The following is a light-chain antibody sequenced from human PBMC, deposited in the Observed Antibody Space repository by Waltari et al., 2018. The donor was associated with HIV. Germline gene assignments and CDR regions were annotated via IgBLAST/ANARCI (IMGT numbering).Light chain of an antibody. CDR2: DDD. J-gene: IGLJ1*01. Sequence: SYVLTQPPSISVAPGKTAKITCGGYNIVNRAVHWDQQRPGQAPILVIFDDDHRPSGIPERFAGSNSDNTATLTSNRVDVGDEADYYCQVWDSGSDHVFGSGTTVTVL. CDR1: NIVNRA. V-gene: IGLV3-21*04. CDR3: QVWDSGSDHV.